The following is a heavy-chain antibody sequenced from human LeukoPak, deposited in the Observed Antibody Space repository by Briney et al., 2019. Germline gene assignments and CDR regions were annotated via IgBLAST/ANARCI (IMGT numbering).Heavy chain of an antibody. V-gene: IGHV3-23*01. J-gene: IGHJ4*02. CDR1: GFTFSSFA. CDR2: FSGSGGNT. CDR3: AKDGNWARFEN. D-gene: IGHD7-27*01. Sequence: GGSLRLSCAASGFTFSSFAMSWVRQAPGKGLEWVSSFSGSGGNTYYADSVKGRFTISRDNSKNTLYLQMNSLRAEDTAAYYCAKDGNWARFENWGQGTLVTVSS.